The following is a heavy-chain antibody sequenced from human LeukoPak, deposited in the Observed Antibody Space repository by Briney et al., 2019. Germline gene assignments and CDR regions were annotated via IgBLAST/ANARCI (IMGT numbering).Heavy chain of an antibody. V-gene: IGHV1-2*04. CDR3: ARSVARAYYYDSSGPNAFDI. Sequence: GASVRVSCKASGYTFTGYYMHWVRQAPGQGLEWMGWINPYSGGTKYSQKFQGWVTMTRDTSISTAYMELSRLRSDDTAVYYCARSVARAYYYDSSGPNAFDIWGQGTMVTVSS. CDR2: INPYSGGT. D-gene: IGHD3-22*01. CDR1: GYTFTGYY. J-gene: IGHJ3*02.